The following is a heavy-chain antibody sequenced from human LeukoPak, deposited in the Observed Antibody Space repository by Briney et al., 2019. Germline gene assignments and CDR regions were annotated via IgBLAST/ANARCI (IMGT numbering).Heavy chain of an antibody. CDR2: ISWNSGSI. J-gene: IGHJ4*02. CDR3: ARDASLYYVDH. Sequence: PGRSLRLSCAASGFTFDDYAMHWVRQAPGKGLEWVSGISWNSGSIGYADSVKGRFTISRDNAKNSLYLQMNSLRAEDTALYYCARDASLYYVDHWGQGTLVTVSS. V-gene: IGHV3-9*01. CDR1: GFTFDDYA.